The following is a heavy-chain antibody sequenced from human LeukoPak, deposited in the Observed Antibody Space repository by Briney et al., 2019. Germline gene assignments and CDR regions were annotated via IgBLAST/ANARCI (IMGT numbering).Heavy chain of an antibody. V-gene: IGHV4-34*01. CDR1: GGSFSSYY. CDR3: ARGLRDYVWGSYRPGNYYFDY. D-gene: IGHD3-16*02. J-gene: IGHJ4*02. Sequence: SETLSLTCAVYGGSFSSYYWSWIRQPPGKGLEWIGEINHSGSTNYNPSLKSRVTISVDTSKNQFSLKLSSVTAADTAVYYCARGLRDYVWGSYRPGNYYFDYWGQGTLVTVSS. CDR2: INHSGST.